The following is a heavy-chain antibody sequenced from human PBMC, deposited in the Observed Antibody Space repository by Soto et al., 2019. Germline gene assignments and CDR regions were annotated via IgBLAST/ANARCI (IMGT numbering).Heavy chain of an antibody. D-gene: IGHD1-7*01. CDR3: ARDSSSWNYLV. V-gene: IGHV4-34*01. J-gene: IGHJ4*02. Sequence: SETLSLTCAVYGGSFSGYYWSWIRQPPGKGLEWIGEINHSGSTNYNPSLKSRVTISVDTSKNQFSLKLSPVTAADTAVYYCARDSSSWNYLVWGQGTLVTVSS. CDR1: GGSFSGYY. CDR2: INHSGST.